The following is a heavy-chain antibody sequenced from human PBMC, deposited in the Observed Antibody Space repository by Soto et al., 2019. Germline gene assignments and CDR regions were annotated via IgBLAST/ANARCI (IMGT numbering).Heavy chain of an antibody. Sequence: GGSLRLSCAASGFTFSSYAMHWVRQAPGKGLEWVAVISCDGSNKYYADSVKGRFTISRDNSKNTLYLQMNSLRAEDTAVYYCARTWSDYVIVYYYYGMDVWGQGTTVTVSS. V-gene: IGHV3-30-3*01. D-gene: IGHD4-17*01. J-gene: IGHJ6*02. CDR1: GFTFSSYA. CDR2: ISCDGSNK. CDR3: ARTWSDYVIVYYYYGMDV.